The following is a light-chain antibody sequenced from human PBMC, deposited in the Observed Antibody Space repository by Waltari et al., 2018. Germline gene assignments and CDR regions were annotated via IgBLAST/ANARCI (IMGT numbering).Light chain of an antibody. Sequence: QAGLTQPPSVSKDLRQTATLSCTGNSNNIGNQGAASLQHPQGTPPKLLSYRNNNRRSGISERFSAYRSGNTAFLTITGLQPEDEADYYCSAWDSSLSGYVFGTGTRVTVL. J-gene: IGLJ1*01. V-gene: IGLV10-54*04. CDR1: SNNIGNQG. CDR3: SAWDSSLSGYV. CDR2: RNN.